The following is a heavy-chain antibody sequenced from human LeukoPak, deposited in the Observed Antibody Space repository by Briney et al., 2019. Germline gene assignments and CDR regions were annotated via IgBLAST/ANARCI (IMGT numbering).Heavy chain of an antibody. CDR1: GGSISSYY. D-gene: IGHD1-26*01. CDR2: IYYSGST. V-gene: IGHV4-59*01. J-gene: IGHJ4*02. CDR3: ARRPGTDRSFDY. Sequence: SETLSLTCTVSGGSISSYYWSWIRQPPGKGLEWIGYIYYSGSTNYNPSLKSRVTISVDTSKNQFSLKLSSVTAADTAVYYCARRPGTDRSFDYWGQGNLVTVSP.